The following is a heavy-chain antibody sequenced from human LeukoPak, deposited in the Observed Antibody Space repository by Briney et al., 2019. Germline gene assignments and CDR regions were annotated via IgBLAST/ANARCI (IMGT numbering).Heavy chain of an antibody. CDR3: ARGSEGYCSGGGCYYGMDV. V-gene: IGHV3-21*01. D-gene: IGHD2-15*01. J-gene: IGHJ6*01. Sequence: GGSLRLSCAASGFTFSSYTMNWVRQAPGKGLEWVSYISSSSSYIYYADSVKGRFTISRDNAEDSLYLQMNSLRAEDTAVYYCARGSEGYCSGGGCYYGMDVWGQGTTVTVSS. CDR2: ISSSSSYI. CDR1: GFTFSSYT.